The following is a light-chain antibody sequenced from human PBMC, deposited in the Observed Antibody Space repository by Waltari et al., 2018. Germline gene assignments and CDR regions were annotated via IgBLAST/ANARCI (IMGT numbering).Light chain of an antibody. CDR2: DVN. CDR3: NSHSSSDTPSV. J-gene: IGLJ3*02. CDR1: SSDIGGYNY. Sequence: QSVLTQPASVSGSPGQSITISCTGTSSDIGGYNYVSWYQQYPGEAPKVVIYDVNSRPSGVSNRFSGSKSGNTASLTISGLQAEDEADYYCNSHSSSDTPSVFGGGTKLTVL. V-gene: IGLV2-14*01.